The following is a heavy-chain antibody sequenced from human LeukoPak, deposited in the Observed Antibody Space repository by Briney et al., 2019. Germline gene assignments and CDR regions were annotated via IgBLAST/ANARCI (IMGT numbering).Heavy chain of an antibody. J-gene: IGHJ3*02. D-gene: IGHD6-13*01. CDR1: GGSISSSNW. V-gene: IGHV4-4*02. CDR3: ARDEAAPDGAFDI. CDR2: IYHSGST. Sequence: SETLSLTCAVSGGSISSSNWWSWVRQPPGKGLEWIGEIYHSGSTNYNPSLKSRVTISVDKSKNQFSLKLSSVTAADTAVYYCARDEAAPDGAFDIWGQGTMVTVSS.